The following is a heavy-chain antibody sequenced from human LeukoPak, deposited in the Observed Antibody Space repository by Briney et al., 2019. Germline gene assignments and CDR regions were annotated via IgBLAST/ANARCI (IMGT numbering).Heavy chain of an antibody. Sequence: SETLSLTCTVSGGSISSYYWSWIRQPAGKGLEWIGRIYTSGSTNYNPSLKSRVTMSVDTSKNQFSLRLSSVTAADTAVYYCARDHTYYPTEGWFDPWGQGTLVTVSS. CDR1: GGSISSYY. CDR3: ARDHTYYPTEGWFDP. V-gene: IGHV4-4*07. J-gene: IGHJ5*02. CDR2: IYTSGST. D-gene: IGHD2-8*01.